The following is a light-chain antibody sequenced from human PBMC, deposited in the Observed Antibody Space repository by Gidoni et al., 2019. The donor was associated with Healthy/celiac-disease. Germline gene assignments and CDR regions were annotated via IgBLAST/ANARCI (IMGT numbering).Light chain of an antibody. CDR1: HSLPSSNGYNY. CDR2: LGS. Sequence: IVMTQSLLSLPVTPGEPASISCRSSHSLPSSNGYNYLDWYLQKPGQSPQLLIYLGSNRASGVPDRFSGSGSGTDFTLKISRVEAEDVGVYYCMQRIQTPRTFGRGTKVEIK. J-gene: IGKJ1*01. CDR3: MQRIQTPRT. V-gene: IGKV2-28*01.